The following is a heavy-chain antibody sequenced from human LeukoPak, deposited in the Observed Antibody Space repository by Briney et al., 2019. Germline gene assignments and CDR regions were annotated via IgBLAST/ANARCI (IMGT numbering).Heavy chain of an antibody. CDR1: GFTFDDYG. Sequence: GGSLRLSCAASGFTFDDYGMSWVRQAPGKGLEWVSSISSSSSYIYYADSVKGRFTISRDNAKNSLYLQMNSLRAEHTAVYYCARDTHRIAARPSDAFDIWGQGTMVTVSS. CDR2: ISSSSSYI. V-gene: IGHV3-21*01. CDR3: ARDTHRIAARPSDAFDI. D-gene: IGHD6-6*01. J-gene: IGHJ3*02.